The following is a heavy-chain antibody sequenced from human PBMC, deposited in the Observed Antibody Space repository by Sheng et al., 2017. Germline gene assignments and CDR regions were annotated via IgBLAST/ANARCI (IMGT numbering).Heavy chain of an antibody. J-gene: IGHJ4*02. D-gene: IGHD6-6*01. CDR3: ARARYSSSYTDY. Sequence: QVQLQQWGAGLLKPSETLSLTCAVYGGSFSGYYWSWIRQPPGKGLEWIGEINHSGSTNYNPSLKSRVTISVDTSKNQFSLKLSSVTAADTAVYYCARARYSSSYTDYWGQGTLVTVSS. V-gene: IGHV4-34*01. CDR1: GGSFSGYY. CDR2: INHSGST.